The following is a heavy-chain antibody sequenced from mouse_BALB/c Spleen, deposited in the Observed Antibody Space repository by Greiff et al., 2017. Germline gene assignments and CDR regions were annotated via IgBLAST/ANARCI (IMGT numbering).Heavy chain of an antibody. CDR2: IRNKANGYTT. V-gene: IGHV7-3*02. D-gene: IGHD1-2*01. Sequence: DVKLVESGGGLVQPGGSLRLSCATSGFTFTDYYMSWVRQPPGKALEWLGFIRNKANGYTTEYSASVKGRFTISRDNSQSILYLQMNTLRAEDSATYYCARELRLRAMDYWGQGTSVTVSS. CDR3: ARELRLRAMDY. CDR1: GFTFTDYY. J-gene: IGHJ4*01.